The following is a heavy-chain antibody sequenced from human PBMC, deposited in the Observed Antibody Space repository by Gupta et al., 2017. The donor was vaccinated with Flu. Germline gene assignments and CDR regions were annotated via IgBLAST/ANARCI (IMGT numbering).Heavy chain of an antibody. D-gene: IGHD5-18*01. CDR2: INADNGDT. CDR3: ARGGWIQLWILDY. Sequence: FTTYAMHWVRQAPGQRLEWMGWINADNGDTKYSQKFQGRVTITRDTSASTAYMELSSLRSEDTAVYYCARGGWIQLWILDYWGQVTLVTVSS. J-gene: IGHJ4*02. V-gene: IGHV1-3*01. CDR1: FTTYA.